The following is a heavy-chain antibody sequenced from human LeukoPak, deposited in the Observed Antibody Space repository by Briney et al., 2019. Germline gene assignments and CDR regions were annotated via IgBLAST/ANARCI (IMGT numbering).Heavy chain of an antibody. CDR1: GFTFSSYA. CDR2: ISGSGGST. Sequence: PGGSLRLSCAASGFTFSSYAMSWVRQAPGKGLEWVSAISGSGGSTYYADSVKGRFTISSDNSKNTLYLQMNSLRAEDTAVYYRAKTSWDIVVVPAAIYYYYYGMDVWGQGTTVTVSS. D-gene: IGHD2-2*01. J-gene: IGHJ6*02. CDR3: AKTSWDIVVVPAAIYYYYYGMDV. V-gene: IGHV3-23*01.